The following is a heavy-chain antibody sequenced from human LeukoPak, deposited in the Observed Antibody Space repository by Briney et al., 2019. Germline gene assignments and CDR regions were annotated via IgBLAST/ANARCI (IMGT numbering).Heavy chain of an antibody. V-gene: IGHV4-61*08. CDR2: IYYSGST. CDR1: GGSISSGEYY. J-gene: IGHJ3*02. CDR3: ASGDSSDWYRYAFDI. D-gene: IGHD6-19*01. Sequence: SETLSLXCTVSGGSISSGEYYWSWIRQPPVKGLEWVGYIYYSGSTNYNPSLKSRVTISVDTSKNQFSLKLSSVTAADTAVYYCASGDSSDWYRYAFDIWGQGTMVTVSS.